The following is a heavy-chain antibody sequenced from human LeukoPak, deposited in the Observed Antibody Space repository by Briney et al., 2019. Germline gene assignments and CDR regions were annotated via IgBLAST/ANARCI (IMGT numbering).Heavy chain of an antibody. CDR3: ARARITMVRGVPYYYYGMDV. J-gene: IGHJ6*02. D-gene: IGHD3-10*01. CDR1: GFTFSDYY. Sequence: GGSLRLSCAASGFTFSDYYMSWIRQAPGKGLEWVSYISSSGSTIYYADSVKGRFTISRDNAKNSLYLQMNSLRAEDTAVYYCARARITMVRGVPYYYYGMDVWGQGTTVTVSS. CDR2: ISSSGSTI. V-gene: IGHV3-11*01.